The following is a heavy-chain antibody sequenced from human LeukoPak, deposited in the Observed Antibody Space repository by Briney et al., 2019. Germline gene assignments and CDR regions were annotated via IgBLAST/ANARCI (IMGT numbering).Heavy chain of an antibody. CDR1: GYTFTSYA. J-gene: IGHJ6*03. D-gene: IGHD3-10*01. CDR2: INPNSGGT. V-gene: IGHV1-2*02. Sequence: ASVKVSCKASGYTFTSYAMNWVRQAPGQGLEWMGWINPNSGGTNYAQKFQGRVTMTRDTSISTAYMELSRLRSDDTAVYYCARDPSHYYYMDVWGKGTTVTVSS. CDR3: ARDPSHYYYMDV.